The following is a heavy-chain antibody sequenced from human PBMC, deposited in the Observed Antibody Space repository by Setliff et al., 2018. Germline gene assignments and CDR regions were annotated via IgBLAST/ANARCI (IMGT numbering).Heavy chain of an antibody. Sequence: GASVKVSCKTLGKSFTKYDFHWVRQATGQGLEWMAWISAYDGNTRFAQNFQGRVTLTTDTPTSTAYMELRSLRTDDTAVYFCARERGSYDSSTHYTYYFDYWGQGTLVTVSS. J-gene: IGHJ4*02. CDR1: GKSFTKYD. CDR2: ISAYDGNT. V-gene: IGHV1-18*01. CDR3: ARERGSYDSSTHYTYYFDY. D-gene: IGHD3-22*01.